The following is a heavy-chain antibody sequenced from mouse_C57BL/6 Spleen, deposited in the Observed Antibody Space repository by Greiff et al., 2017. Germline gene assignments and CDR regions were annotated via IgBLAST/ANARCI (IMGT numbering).Heavy chain of an antibody. D-gene: IGHD2-4*01. CDR2: IYPSDSET. CDR1: GYTFTSYW. CDR3: ARLYDYAPLGY. Sequence: QVHVKQPGAELVRPGSSVKLSCKASGYTFTSYWMDWVKQRPGQGLEWIGNIYPSDSETHYNQKFKDKATLTVDKSSSTAYMQLSSLTSEDSAVYYCARLYDYAPLGYWGQGTSVTVSS. J-gene: IGHJ4*01. V-gene: IGHV1-61*01.